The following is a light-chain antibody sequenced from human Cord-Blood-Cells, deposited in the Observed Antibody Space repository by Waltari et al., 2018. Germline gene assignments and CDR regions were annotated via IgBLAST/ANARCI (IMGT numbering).Light chain of an antibody. Sequence: SYELTQTPSASVSPGQTDGITCSGVKLGAKYACWYQQKPSQSPVLVIYQDRKRPSGIPERVAGSNSGNTATLTISGTQAMDEADYYCQAWDSSTAVFGTGTKVTVL. CDR1: KLGAKY. J-gene: IGLJ1*01. CDR2: QDR. CDR3: QAWDSSTAV. V-gene: IGLV3-1*01.